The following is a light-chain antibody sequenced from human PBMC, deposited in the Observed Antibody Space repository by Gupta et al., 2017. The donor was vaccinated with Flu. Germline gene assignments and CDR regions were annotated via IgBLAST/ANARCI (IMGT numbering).Light chain of an antibody. CDR1: QSVSSSY. Sequence: EIVLTLSPGTLSLSPGERATLSCRASQSVSSSYLAWYQQKPGQAPRLLIYGACSRATGIPDRFSGSGSGKDFTLTISRLEPEDFAVYYCQQYGSPATFGQGTKVEIK. V-gene: IGKV3-20*01. CDR3: QQYGSPAT. CDR2: GAC. J-gene: IGKJ1*01.